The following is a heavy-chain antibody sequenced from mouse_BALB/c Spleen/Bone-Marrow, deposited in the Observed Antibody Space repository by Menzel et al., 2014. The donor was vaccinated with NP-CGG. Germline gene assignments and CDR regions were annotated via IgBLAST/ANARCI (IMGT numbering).Heavy chain of an antibody. D-gene: IGHD1-1*01. Sequence: VQLQQPGPEPVKPGASVKISCKASGYSFTGYYMHWVKPSHVKSLEWIGRINPYNGATSYNQNFRDKASLTVDKSSSTAYMELHSLTSEDSAVYYCARGIYYGGYFDYWGQGTTLTVSS. CDR3: ARGIYYGGYFDY. CDR1: GYSFTGYY. J-gene: IGHJ2*01. CDR2: INPYNGAT. V-gene: IGHV1-31*01.